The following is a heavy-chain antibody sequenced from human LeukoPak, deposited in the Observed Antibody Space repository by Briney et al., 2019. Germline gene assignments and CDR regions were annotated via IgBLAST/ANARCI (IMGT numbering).Heavy chain of an antibody. CDR1: GYSFTSYW. CDR3: ARHIMVRGGFTYYYYGMDV. J-gene: IGHJ6*02. Sequence: GESLKISCKGSGYSFTSYWIGWVRQMPGKGLEWMGIIYPGDSDTRYSPSFQGQVTISADKSISTAYLQWSSLKASDTAMYYCARHIMVRGGFTYYYYGMDVWGQGTTVTVSS. CDR2: IYPGDSDT. D-gene: IGHD3-10*01. V-gene: IGHV5-51*01.